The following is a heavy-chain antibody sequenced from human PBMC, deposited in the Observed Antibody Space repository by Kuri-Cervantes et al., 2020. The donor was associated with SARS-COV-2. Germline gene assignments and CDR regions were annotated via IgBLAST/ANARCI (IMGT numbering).Heavy chain of an antibody. CDR2: ISYDGSNK. CDR3: AKEERTAFDY. Sequence: GGSLRLSCAASGFNFSRTDMHWVRQAPGKGLEWVAVISYDGSNKYYADSVKGRFTISRDNSKNTLYLQMNSLRAEDTAVYYCAKEERTAFDYWGQGTLVTVSS. CDR1: GFNFSRTD. J-gene: IGHJ4*02. V-gene: IGHV3-30*18.